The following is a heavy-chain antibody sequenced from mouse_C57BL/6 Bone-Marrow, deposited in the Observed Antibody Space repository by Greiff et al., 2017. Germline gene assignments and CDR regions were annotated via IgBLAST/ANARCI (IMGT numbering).Heavy chain of an antibody. J-gene: IGHJ1*03. V-gene: IGHV10-1*01. CDR2: IRSKSNNYAT. Sequence: EVMLVESGGGLVQPKGSLKLSCAASGFSFNTYAMNWVRQAPGKGLEWVARIRSKSNNYATYYADSVKDRFTISRDDSESMLYLQMNNLKTEDTAMYYWVRQRVGAKDWYFDVWGTGTTVTVSS. CDR1: GFSFNTYA. CDR3: VRQRVGAKDWYFDV. D-gene: IGHD1-1*01.